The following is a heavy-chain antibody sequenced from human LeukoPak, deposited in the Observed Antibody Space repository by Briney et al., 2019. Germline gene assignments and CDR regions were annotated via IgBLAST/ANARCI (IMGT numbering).Heavy chain of an antibody. V-gene: IGHV4-34*01. J-gene: IGHJ4*02. CDR1: GGSFSDSTGSFTDYY. CDR3: ARHPFAAHHRVDY. CDR2: INHSGNT. Sequence: PSGTLSLTCAVYGGSFSDSTGSFTDYYWSWIRQPPGKGLEWIGEINHSGNTNYNPSLKSRVPISIDTSNNYFSLKLTSVTAADTAVYHCARHPFAAHHRVDYWGQGTLVTVSS. D-gene: IGHD6-6*01.